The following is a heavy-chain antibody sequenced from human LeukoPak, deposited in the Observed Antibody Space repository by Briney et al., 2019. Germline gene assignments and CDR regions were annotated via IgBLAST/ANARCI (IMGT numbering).Heavy chain of an antibody. CDR1: GGSISSSSYY. J-gene: IGHJ3*01. CDR2: IYRTGTP. V-gene: IGHV4-39*02. CDR3: ARTRGEAFDV. Sequence: SETLSLTCTVSGGSISSSSYYWGWIRQPPGKGLEWIGSIYRTGTPYNNPSLKSRVTMSVDTSKNHFSLKLSSVTAADTAVYYCARTRGEAFDVWGQGTMVTVSS.